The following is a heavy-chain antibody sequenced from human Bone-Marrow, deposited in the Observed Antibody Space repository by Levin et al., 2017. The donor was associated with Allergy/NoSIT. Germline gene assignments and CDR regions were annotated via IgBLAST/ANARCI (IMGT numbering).Heavy chain of an antibody. V-gene: IGHV4-61*02. CDR1: GGSISSGSYY. D-gene: IGHD4-17*01. J-gene: IGHJ3*02. CDR2: IYTSGST. Sequence: LRLSCTVSGGSISSGSYYWSWIRQPAGKGLEWIGRIYTSGSTNYNPSLKSRVTISVDTSKNQFSLKLSSVTAADTAVYYCASRAMTTVTTETPDDAFDIWGQGTMVTVSS. CDR3: ASRAMTTVTTETPDDAFDI.